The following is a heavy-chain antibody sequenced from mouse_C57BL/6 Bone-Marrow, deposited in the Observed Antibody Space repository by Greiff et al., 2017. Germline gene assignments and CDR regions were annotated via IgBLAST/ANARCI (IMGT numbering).Heavy chain of an antibody. V-gene: IGHV1-42*01. J-gene: IGHJ2*01. Sequence: EVQLQQSGPELVKPGASVKISCKASGYSFTGYYMNWVKQSPEKSLEWIGEINPSTGGTTYNQKFKAKATLTVDKSSRTAYMQLKSLTSEDSAVYYCARERDYYTYYFDYWGQGTTLTVSS. D-gene: IGHD1-1*02. CDR3: ARERDYYTYYFDY. CDR1: GYSFTGYY. CDR2: INPSTGGT.